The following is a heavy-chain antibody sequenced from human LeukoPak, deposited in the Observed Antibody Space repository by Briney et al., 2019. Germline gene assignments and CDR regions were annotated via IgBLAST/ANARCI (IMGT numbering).Heavy chain of an antibody. Sequence: GGALRLSCAASGFTFSSYWMTWVRQGPGKGLEWVANIKPDGSLIYYVDSVKGRFTISRDNAKNSLYLQMNSLRAEDTAVYYCAKWELYSGFYYIDYWGQGTLATVSS. CDR3: AKWELYSGFYYIDY. CDR1: GFTFSSYW. CDR2: IKPDGSLI. V-gene: IGHV3-7*01. J-gene: IGHJ4*02. D-gene: IGHD1-26*01.